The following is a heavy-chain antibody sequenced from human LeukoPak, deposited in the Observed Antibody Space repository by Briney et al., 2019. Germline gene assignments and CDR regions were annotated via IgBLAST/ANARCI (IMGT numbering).Heavy chain of an antibody. V-gene: IGHV4-39*01. D-gene: IGHD3-10*01. CDR1: GGSISSSTYY. CDR2: IYYTGST. CDR3: TRRLGSGTYRPDY. Sequence: KTSETLSLTRTVSGGSISSSTYYRGWIRQPPGKGLEWIGTIYYTGSTYYNPSLQSRVTISVDTSKNQFSLKLSSVTAADMAVYYCTRRLGSGTYRPDYWGQGTLVTVSS. J-gene: IGHJ4*02.